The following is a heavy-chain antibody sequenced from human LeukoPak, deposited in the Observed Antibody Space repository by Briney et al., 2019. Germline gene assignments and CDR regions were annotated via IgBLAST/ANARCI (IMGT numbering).Heavy chain of an antibody. CDR3: ARDTYRFFDL. Sequence: GGSLRLSCTASGFTFNTYWMGWVREARGKGVEWVADINEDESDKYSVDSVKGRFTISRDNTKNSLYLHMDSLRAEDTAVYYCARDTYRFFDLWGRGTLVTVSS. J-gene: IGHJ2*01. V-gene: IGHV3-7*01. CDR1: GFTFNTYW. CDR2: INEDESDK.